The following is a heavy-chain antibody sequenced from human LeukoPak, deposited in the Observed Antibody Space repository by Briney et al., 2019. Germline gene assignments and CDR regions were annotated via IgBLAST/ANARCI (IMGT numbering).Heavy chain of an antibody. CDR2: MYTSGST. D-gene: IGHD3-10*01. Sequence: SETLSLTCTVSGASISSDYWSWIRQSAGKGPEWIGRMYTSGSTQYNPSLKSRVTISVDKSKNQLSLKLSSVTAADTAVYYCARDYYGSGSYKSYFDNWGQGTQVTVSS. CDR1: GASISSDY. V-gene: IGHV4-4*07. CDR3: ARDYYGSGSYKSYFDN. J-gene: IGHJ4*02.